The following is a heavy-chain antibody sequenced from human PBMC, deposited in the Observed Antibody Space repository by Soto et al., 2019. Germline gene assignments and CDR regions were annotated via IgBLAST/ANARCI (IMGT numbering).Heavy chain of an antibody. D-gene: IGHD4-4*01. V-gene: IGHV3-23*01. Sequence: WGSLRLSCVGSGFSFRKYAMNWVRQAPGKGLEWVSGISGSGGSGRGFYADPVKGRFTISRDNSKNTLYLEMNSLRAEDTAVYYCAKDLDDYSSAIDFWGQGTLVTVSS. CDR1: GFSFRKYA. J-gene: IGHJ4*02. CDR2: ISGSGGSGRG. CDR3: AKDLDDYSSAIDF.